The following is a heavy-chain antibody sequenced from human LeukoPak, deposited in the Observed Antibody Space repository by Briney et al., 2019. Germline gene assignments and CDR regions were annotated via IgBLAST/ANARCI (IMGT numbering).Heavy chain of an antibody. CDR2: IRHDGSYQ. J-gene: IGHJ4*02. Sequence: GGSLRLSCAAFAFTFSSYGMHWVRQTPGKGLEWVAFIRHDGSYQQYADSVKGRFTVSRDNSKDMVYLQMNSLRTEDTAVYYCAKNRDSSDYPRDFDFWGQGTLVTVSS. CDR1: AFTFSSYG. D-gene: IGHD3-22*01. V-gene: IGHV3-30*02. CDR3: AKNRDSSDYPRDFDF.